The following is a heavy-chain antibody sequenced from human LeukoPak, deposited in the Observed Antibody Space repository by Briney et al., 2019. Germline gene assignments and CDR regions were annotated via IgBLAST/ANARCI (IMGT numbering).Heavy chain of an antibody. CDR2: IRYDGSNK. Sequence: AGGSLRLSCAASGFTFSSYGMHWVRQAPGKGLEWVAFIRYDGSNKYYADSVKGRFTISRDNSKNTLYLQMNSLRAEDTAVYYCAKDTSGWSLYYYYYMDVWGKGTTVTVSS. CDR3: AKDTSGWSLYYYYYMDV. D-gene: IGHD3-3*01. V-gene: IGHV3-30*02. CDR1: GFTFSSYG. J-gene: IGHJ6*03.